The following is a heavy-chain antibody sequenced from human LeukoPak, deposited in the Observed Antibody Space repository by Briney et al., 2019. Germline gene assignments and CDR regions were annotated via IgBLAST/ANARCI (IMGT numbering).Heavy chain of an antibody. D-gene: IGHD4-17*01. CDR1: GFTFSSYN. V-gene: IGHV3-48*01. CDR2: ISSSSSNI. Sequence: PGGSLRLSCAASGFTFSSYNMNWVRQAPGKGLDWVSYISSSSSNIQYADSVKGRFTISRDNAKNSLYLQMNSLRGEDTAVYYCARSGDYGDYTGYWGQGTLVTVSP. CDR3: ARSGDYGDYTGY. J-gene: IGHJ4*02.